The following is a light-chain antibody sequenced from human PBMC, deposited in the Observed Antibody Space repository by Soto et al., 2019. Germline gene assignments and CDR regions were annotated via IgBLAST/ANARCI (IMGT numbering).Light chain of an antibody. J-gene: IGKJ1*01. CDR3: QQYGTSPRT. Sequence: DIGLTQSPGTLSLSPGARAILSCGASQSVSSSYLAWYQQNTGQAPRLLIYGASSRATGIPDRFSGSWYGTDFTLTISRLEPEDFAVYDCQQYGTSPRTFGQGTKVDIK. V-gene: IGKV3-20*01. CDR2: GAS. CDR1: QSVSSSY.